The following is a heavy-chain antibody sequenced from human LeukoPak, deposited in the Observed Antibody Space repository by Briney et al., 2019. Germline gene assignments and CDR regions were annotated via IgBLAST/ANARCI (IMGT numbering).Heavy chain of an antibody. Sequence: GGSLRLSCAASGFTFSSYAIHWVRQAPGKGLEWVANIKQDGSEKYYVDSVKGRFTISRDNAKTSLYLQMNSLRAEDTAVYYCARNGLYYYDSSGYYYYYYYMDVWGKGTTVTVSS. CDR3: ARNGLYYYDSSGYYYYYYYMDV. V-gene: IGHV3-7*01. J-gene: IGHJ6*03. D-gene: IGHD3-22*01. CDR2: IKQDGSEK. CDR1: GFTFSSYA.